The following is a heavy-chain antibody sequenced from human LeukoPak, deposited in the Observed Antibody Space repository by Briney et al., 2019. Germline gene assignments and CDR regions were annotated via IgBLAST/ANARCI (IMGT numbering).Heavy chain of an antibody. Sequence: GGSLRLSCAASGFTFSTYNMNWVRQAPGKGLEWVSSITSSSSYTFYADSVKGRFTISRDNAKNSLYLQMNSLRAEDTAVYYCAELGITMIGGVWGKGTTVTIPS. V-gene: IGHV3-21*01. CDR1: GFTFSTYN. D-gene: IGHD3-10*02. CDR3: AELGITMIGGV. CDR2: ITSSSSYT. J-gene: IGHJ6*04.